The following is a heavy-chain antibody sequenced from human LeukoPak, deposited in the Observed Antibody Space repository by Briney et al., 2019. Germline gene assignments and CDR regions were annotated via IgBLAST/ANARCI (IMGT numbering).Heavy chain of an antibody. CDR3: ARQEGATYYFDY. V-gene: IGHV5-10-1*01. CDR2: IDPSDSYT. CDR1: GYSLTSYW. J-gene: IGHJ4*02. D-gene: IGHD1-26*01. Sequence: GESLRISCKGSGYSLTSYWISWVRQMPGKGLEWMGRIDPSDSYTNYSPSFQGHVTISADKSISTAYLQWSSLKASDTAMYYCARQEGATYYFDYWGQGTLVTVSS.